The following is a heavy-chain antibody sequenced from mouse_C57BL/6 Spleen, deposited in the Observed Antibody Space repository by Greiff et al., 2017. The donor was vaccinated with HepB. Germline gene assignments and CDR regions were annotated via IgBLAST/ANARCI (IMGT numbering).Heavy chain of an antibody. Sequence: QVQLKESGPELVKPGASVKLSCKASGYTFTSYDINWVKQRPGQGLEWIGWIYPRDGSTKYNEKFKGKATLTVDTSSSTAYMELHSLTSEDSAVYFCARQYYGSREDGFAYWGQGTLVTVSA. CDR2: IYPRDGST. J-gene: IGHJ3*01. V-gene: IGHV1-85*01. CDR1: GYTFTSYD. CDR3: ARQYYGSREDGFAY. D-gene: IGHD1-1*01.